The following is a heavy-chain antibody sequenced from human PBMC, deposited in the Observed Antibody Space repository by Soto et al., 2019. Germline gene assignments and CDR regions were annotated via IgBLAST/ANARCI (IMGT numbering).Heavy chain of an antibody. CDR3: VRYYCVTSGYSNWFES. Sequence: QVQLQESGPGLVKPSQTLSLTCTVSGGSITAGDYYWGWIRQHPGKGLEWIGYMHYSGRTYNNPALRSRVVTSPDTSKNQFSLKLSSVTAADTAEYFCVRYYCVTSGYSNWFESWGQGTVVTVSS. V-gene: IGHV4-31*03. CDR1: GGSITAGDYY. J-gene: IGHJ5*01. CDR2: MHYSGRT. D-gene: IGHD3-22*01.